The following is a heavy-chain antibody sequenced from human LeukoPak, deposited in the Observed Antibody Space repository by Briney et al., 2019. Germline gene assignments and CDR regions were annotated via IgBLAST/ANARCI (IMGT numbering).Heavy chain of an antibody. CDR2: IIPILGIA. Sequence: ASVKASCKASGGTFSSYAISWVRQAPGQGLEWMGRIIPILGIANYAQKFQGRVTITADKSTSTAYMELSSLRSEDTAVYYCAREESDYVWGSYRPFYWGQGTLVTVSS. CDR1: GGTFSSYA. V-gene: IGHV1-69*04. CDR3: AREESDYVWGSYRPFY. D-gene: IGHD3-16*02. J-gene: IGHJ4*02.